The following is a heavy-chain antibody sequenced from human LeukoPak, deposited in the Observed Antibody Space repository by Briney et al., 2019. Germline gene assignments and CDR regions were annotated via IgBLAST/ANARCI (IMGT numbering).Heavy chain of an antibody. CDR1: GFTFSSYS. CDR3: ARDLPYSGSDSGCDY. CDR2: ISSSSSYI. D-gene: IGHD6-13*01. J-gene: IGHJ4*02. V-gene: IGHV3-21*01. Sequence: GGSLRLSCAASGFTFSSYSMNWVRQAPGKGLEWVSSISSSSSYIYYADLVKGRFTISRDNAKNSLYLQMNSLRAEDTAVYYCARDLPYSGSDSGCDYWGQGPLVTVSS.